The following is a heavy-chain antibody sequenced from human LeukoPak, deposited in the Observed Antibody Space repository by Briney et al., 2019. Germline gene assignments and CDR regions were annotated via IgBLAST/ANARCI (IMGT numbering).Heavy chain of an antibody. CDR2: IIPIFGTA. CDR1: GGTFSSYA. Sequence: ASVKVSCKASGGTFSSYAISWVRQAPGQGLEWMGRIIPIFGTANYAQKFQGRVTITTDESTSTAYMELSSLRSEDTAVYYYARGYYDSSGYYQFDYWGQGTLVTVSS. J-gene: IGHJ4*02. CDR3: ARGYYDSSGYYQFDY. V-gene: IGHV1-69*05. D-gene: IGHD3-22*01.